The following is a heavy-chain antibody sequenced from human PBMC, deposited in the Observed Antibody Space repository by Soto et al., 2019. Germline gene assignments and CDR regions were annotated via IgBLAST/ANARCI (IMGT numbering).Heavy chain of an antibody. CDR2: ISYDGSNK. D-gene: IGHD5-12*01. CDR1: GFTFSSYG. V-gene: IGHV3-30*18. CDR3: AKDRRGYDPYGGYYYYGMDV. Sequence: GGSLRLSCAASGFTFSSYGMHWVRQAPGKGLEWVAVISYDGSNKYYADSVKGRFTISRDNSKNTLYLQMNSLRAEDTAVYYCAKDRRGYDPYGGYYYYGMDVWGQGTTVTVSS. J-gene: IGHJ6*02.